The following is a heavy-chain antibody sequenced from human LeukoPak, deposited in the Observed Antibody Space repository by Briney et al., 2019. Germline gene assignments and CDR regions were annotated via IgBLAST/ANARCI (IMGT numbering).Heavy chain of an antibody. CDR3: ARSLGGYYDLRDDAFDI. V-gene: IGHV1-2*06. Sequence: ASVKVSCKVSGYTLTELSMHWVRQAPGQGLEWMGRINPDSGGTNYAQKFQGRVTMTRDTSISTAYMELSRLRSDDTAVYYCARSLGGYYDLRDDAFDIWGQGTMVTVSS. D-gene: IGHD3-3*01. J-gene: IGHJ3*02. CDR2: INPDSGGT. CDR1: GYTLTELS.